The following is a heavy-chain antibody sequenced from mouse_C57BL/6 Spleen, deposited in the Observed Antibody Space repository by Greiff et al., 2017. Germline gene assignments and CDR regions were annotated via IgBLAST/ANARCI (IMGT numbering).Heavy chain of an antibody. V-gene: IGHV1-80*01. CDR1: GYAFSSYW. D-gene: IGHD2-4*01. J-gene: IGHJ2*01. Sequence: QVQLQQSGAELVKPGASVKISCKASGYAFSSYWMNWVKQRPGKGLEWIGQIYPGDGDTNYNGKFKGKATLTADKSSSTAYMQLSSLTSEDSAVYFCAREKDDYGAPHLDYWGQGTTLTVSS. CDR3: AREKDDYGAPHLDY. CDR2: IYPGDGDT.